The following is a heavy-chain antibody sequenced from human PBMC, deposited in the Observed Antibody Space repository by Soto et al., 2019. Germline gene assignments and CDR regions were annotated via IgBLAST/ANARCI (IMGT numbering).Heavy chain of an antibody. D-gene: IGHD1-26*01. Sequence: GGSLRLSCAASGFTFSSYARNWVRQAPGKGLEWVSVISGSGGSTYYADSVKGRFTISRDNSKNTLYLQMNSLRAEDTAVYNCARGIVGATNDDYWGQGTLVTVYS. CDR2: ISGSGGST. V-gene: IGHV3-23*01. J-gene: IGHJ4*02. CDR1: GFTFSSYA. CDR3: ARGIVGATNDDY.